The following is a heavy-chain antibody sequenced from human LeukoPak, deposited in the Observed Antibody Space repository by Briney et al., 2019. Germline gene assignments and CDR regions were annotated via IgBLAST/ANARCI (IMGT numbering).Heavy chain of an antibody. V-gene: IGHV3-33*01. D-gene: IGHD1-14*01. CDR1: GFTFSSYD. J-gene: IGHJ4*02. CDR3: ARGHPGKFDY. Sequence: GRSLRLSCAAPGFTFSSYDMHWVRQAPGKGLEWVAVIWYDGSNKYYADSVKGRFTIFKDNSKNTLYLQMNSLRAEDTAVYYCARGHPGKFDYWGQGTLVTVSS. CDR2: IWYDGSNK.